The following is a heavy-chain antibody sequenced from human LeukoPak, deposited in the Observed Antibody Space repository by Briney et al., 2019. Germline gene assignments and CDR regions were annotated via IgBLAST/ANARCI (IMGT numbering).Heavy chain of an antibody. CDR1: GGSFSGYY. Sequence: SETLSLTCAVYGGSFSGYYWSWIRQPPGKGLEWIGEINHSGSTNYNPSLKSRVTISVDTSKNQVSLKLSSVTAADTAVYYCARGSSLVGATNDYWGQGTLVTVSS. D-gene: IGHD1-26*01. CDR3: ARGSSLVGATNDY. V-gene: IGHV4-34*01. CDR2: INHSGST. J-gene: IGHJ4*02.